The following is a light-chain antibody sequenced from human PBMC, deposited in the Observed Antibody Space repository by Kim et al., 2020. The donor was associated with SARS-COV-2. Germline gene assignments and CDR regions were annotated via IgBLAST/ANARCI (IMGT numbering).Light chain of an antibody. V-gene: IGLV2-8*01. Sequence: GQLVTISCTGTSSDVGGYNYVSWYQQHPGKAPKLMIYDVSKRPSGVPDRFSGSKSGNTASLTVSGLQAEDEADYYCSSYAGSNNLVFGGGTKLTVL. CDR3: SSYAGSNNLV. CDR1: SSDVGGYNY. J-gene: IGLJ2*01. CDR2: DVS.